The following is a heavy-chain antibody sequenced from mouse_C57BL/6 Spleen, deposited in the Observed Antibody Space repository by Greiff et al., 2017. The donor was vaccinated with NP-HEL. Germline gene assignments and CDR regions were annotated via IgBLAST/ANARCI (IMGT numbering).Heavy chain of an antibody. D-gene: IGHD1-1*01. J-gene: IGHJ3*01. CDR3: TRPTFNGSSWGFAY. CDR1: GFTFSSYA. Sequence: EVQLVESGEGLVKPGGSLKLSCAASGFTFSSYAMSWVRQTPEKRLEWVAYISSGGDYIYYADTVKGRFTISRDNARNTLYLQMSSLKSEDTAMYYCTRPTFNGSSWGFAYWGQGTLVTVSA. V-gene: IGHV5-9-1*02. CDR2: ISSGGDYI.